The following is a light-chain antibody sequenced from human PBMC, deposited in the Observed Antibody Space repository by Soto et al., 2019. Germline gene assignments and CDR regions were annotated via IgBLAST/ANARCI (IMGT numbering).Light chain of an antibody. Sequence: QSALTQPPSASGSPGQSVTISCTGTSSDVGAYNYVSWYQQHAGKAPKLVIYEVTKRPSWVPDRFSGSKSANTASLTVSGLPAEDEADYYCSSFASSNTWVFGGGTKLTVL. CDR3: SSFASSNTWV. CDR1: SSDVGAYNY. V-gene: IGLV2-8*01. J-gene: IGLJ3*02. CDR2: EVT.